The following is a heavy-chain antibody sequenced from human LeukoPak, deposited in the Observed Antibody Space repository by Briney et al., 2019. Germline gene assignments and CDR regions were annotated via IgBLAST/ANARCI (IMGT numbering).Heavy chain of an antibody. Sequence: GGSLRLSCAASGFTFSSYSMNWVRQAPGKGLEWVSYISSSSTIYYADSVKGRFTISRDNAKNSLYLQMNSLRAEDTAVYYCARDFDYYTDYWGQGTLVTVSS. CDR2: ISSSSTI. D-gene: IGHD3-9*01. V-gene: IGHV3-48*01. J-gene: IGHJ4*02. CDR3: ARDFDYYTDY. CDR1: GFTFSSYS.